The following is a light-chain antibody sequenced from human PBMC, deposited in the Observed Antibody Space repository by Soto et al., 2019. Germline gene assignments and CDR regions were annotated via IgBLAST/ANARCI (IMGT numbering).Light chain of an antibody. J-gene: IGLJ1*01. CDR2: DDS. CDR1: NIGSRS. V-gene: IGLV3-21*02. CDR3: QVWDHIGDLVV. Sequence: ALTQPPSVSVAPGQTARIPCGADNIGSRSVHWYQQKPGQAPVLVVFDDSDRSSGIPERFSGSNSGNTATLTISRVEAGDEADYYCQVWDHIGDLVVFGSGTKGTVL.